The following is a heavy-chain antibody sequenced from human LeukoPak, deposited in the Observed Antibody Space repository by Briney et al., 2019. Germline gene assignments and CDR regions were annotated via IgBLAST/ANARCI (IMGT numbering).Heavy chain of an antibody. CDR2: IYHSGST. CDR1: GYSFSSGYY. Sequence: PSETLSLTCAVSGYSFSSGYYWGWIRQPPGKGLEWIGSIYHSGSTYYNPSLKSRVTISVDTSKNQFSLKLSSVTAADTAVYYCARHGYSGGWYLFAFDPWGQGTLVTVSS. J-gene: IGHJ5*02. CDR3: ARHGYSGGWYLFAFDP. V-gene: IGHV4-38-2*01. D-gene: IGHD6-19*01.